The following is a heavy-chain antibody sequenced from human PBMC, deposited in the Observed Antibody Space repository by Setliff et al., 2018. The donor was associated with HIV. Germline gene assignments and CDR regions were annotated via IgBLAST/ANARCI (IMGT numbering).Heavy chain of an antibody. CDR1: GYTFTSYD. CDR3: ARAPELYSGSYDAFDI. CDR2: MNPNSGNT. V-gene: IGHV1-8*03. D-gene: IGHD1-26*01. J-gene: IGHJ3*02. Sequence: ASVKVSCKASGYTFTSYDINWVRQATGQGLEWMGWMNPNSGNTGYAQKFQGRVTITRSTSISTAYMDLSSLRSEDTAVYYCARAPELYSGSYDAFDIWGQGTMVTVSS.